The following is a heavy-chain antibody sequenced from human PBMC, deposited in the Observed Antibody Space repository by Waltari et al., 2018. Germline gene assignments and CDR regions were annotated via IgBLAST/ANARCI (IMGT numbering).Heavy chain of an antibody. D-gene: IGHD3-10*01. CDR2: IYYSGST. V-gene: IGHV4-30-4*08. CDR3: ARVPKVYGSGSYMDV. J-gene: IGHJ6*03. Sequence: QVQLQESGPGLVKPSQTLSLTCTVSGDSISSGDYYWSWIRQPPGKGLEWIGYIYYSGSTYYNPSLKSRVTISVDTSKNQFSLKLSSVTAADTAVYYCARVPKVYGSGSYMDVWGKGTTVTVSS. CDR1: GDSISSGDYY.